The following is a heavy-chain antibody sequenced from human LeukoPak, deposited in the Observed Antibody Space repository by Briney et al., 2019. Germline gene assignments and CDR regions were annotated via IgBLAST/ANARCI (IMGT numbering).Heavy chain of an antibody. J-gene: IGHJ4*02. Sequence: ASVKVSCKASGGTFSSYAISWMRQAPGQGLEWMGRIIPIFGTANYAQKFQGRVTITTDESTSTAYMELSSLGSEDTAVYYCARELAHIGPVDYWGQGTLVTVSS. CDR3: ARELAHIGPVDY. D-gene: IGHD1-14*01. CDR1: GGTFSSYA. V-gene: IGHV1-69*05. CDR2: IIPIFGTA.